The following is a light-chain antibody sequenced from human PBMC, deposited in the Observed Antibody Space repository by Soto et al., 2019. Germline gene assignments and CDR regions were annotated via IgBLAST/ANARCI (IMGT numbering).Light chain of an antibody. CDR1: QSVSNNY. V-gene: IGKV3-20*01. J-gene: IGKJ1*01. CDR3: QQYGSSGT. CDR2: GAS. Sequence: EILLTQSPGSLSLAGGERATLSWRASQSVSNNYLAWYQQKPGQAPRLLIYGASNRATGIPDRFSGSGSGTDFTLTISRLEPEDFAVYYCQQYGSSGTFGQGTKVDIK.